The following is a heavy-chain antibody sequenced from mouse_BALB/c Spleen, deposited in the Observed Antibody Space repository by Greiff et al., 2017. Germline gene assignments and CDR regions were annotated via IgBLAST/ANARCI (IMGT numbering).Heavy chain of an antibody. J-gene: IGHJ2*01. V-gene: IGHV14-3*02. CDR1: GFNIKDTY. CDR3: ALHYYGSSYYFDY. CDR2: IDPANGNT. D-gene: IGHD1-1*01. Sequence: VQLQQSGAELVKPGASVKLSCTASGFNIKDTYMHWVKQRPEQGLEWIGRIDPANGNTKYDPKFQGKATITADTSSNTAYLQLSSLTSEDTAVYYCALHYYGSSYYFDYWGQGTTLTVSS.